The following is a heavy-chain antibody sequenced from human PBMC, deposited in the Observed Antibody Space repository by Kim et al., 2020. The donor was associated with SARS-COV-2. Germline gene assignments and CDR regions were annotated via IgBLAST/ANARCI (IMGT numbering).Heavy chain of an antibody. Sequence: GGSLRLSCAASGFTFSSYAMSWVRQAPGKGLEWVSAISGSGGSTYYADSVKGRFTISRDNSKNTLYLQMNSLRAEDTAVYYCAKASYSGSYSGLWVYWGQGTLVTVSS. V-gene: IGHV3-23*01. J-gene: IGHJ4*02. D-gene: IGHD1-26*01. CDR1: GFTFSSYA. CDR3: AKASYSGSYSGLWVY. CDR2: ISGSGGST.